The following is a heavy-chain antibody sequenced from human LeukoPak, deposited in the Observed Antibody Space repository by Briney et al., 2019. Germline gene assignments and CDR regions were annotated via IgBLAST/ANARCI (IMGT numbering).Heavy chain of an antibody. D-gene: IGHD5-18*01. CDR3: AKVRDLDTVLGRFDN. CDR1: GFTFSSYA. V-gene: IGHV3-23*01. Sequence: GGSLRLSCAASGFTFSSYAMSWVRQAPGKGLEWVSVTSGNGGRTYYADSVKGRFTISRDNSKNTLYLQMNSLRGEDTAVYYCAKVRDLDTVLGRFDNWGQGTLVTVSS. J-gene: IGHJ5*02. CDR2: TSGNGGRT.